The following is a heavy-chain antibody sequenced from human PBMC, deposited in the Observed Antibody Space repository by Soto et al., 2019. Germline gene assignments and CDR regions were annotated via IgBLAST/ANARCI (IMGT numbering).Heavy chain of an antibody. CDR1: GGSISSGGYY. D-gene: IGHD6-13*01. J-gene: IGHJ4*02. Sequence: QVQLQESGPGLVKPSQTLSLTCTVSGGSISSGGYYWSWIRQHPGKGLEWIGYIYYSGSTYYNPSLKSRVTISVDTSKNQFSLKLSSVTAADTAVYYCARGQPDIAAAGTFLPPRYWGQGTLVTVSS. CDR2: IYYSGST. V-gene: IGHV4-31*03. CDR3: ARGQPDIAAAGTFLPPRY.